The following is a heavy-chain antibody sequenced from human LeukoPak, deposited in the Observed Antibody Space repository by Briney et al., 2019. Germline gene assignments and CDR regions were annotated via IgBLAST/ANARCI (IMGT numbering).Heavy chain of an antibody. Sequence: GRSLRLSCAASGFTFSSYAMHWVRQAPGKGLEWVAVISYDGSNKYYADSVKGRFTISRDNAKNSLYLQMNSLRAEDTAVYYCARDRHSGYDRWFDYWGQGTLVTVSS. CDR1: GFTFSSYA. J-gene: IGHJ4*02. CDR2: ISYDGSNK. D-gene: IGHD5-12*01. CDR3: ARDRHSGYDRWFDY. V-gene: IGHV3-30*04.